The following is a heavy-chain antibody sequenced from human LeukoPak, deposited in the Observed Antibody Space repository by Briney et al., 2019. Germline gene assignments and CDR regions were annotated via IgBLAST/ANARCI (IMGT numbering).Heavy chain of an antibody. V-gene: IGHV6-1*01. D-gene: IGHD3-16*01. CDR2: TYYASKWYN. Sequence: SQTLSLTCAISGDSVSGNSVAWNWIRQSPSRGLEWLGRTYYASKWYNDYAISVRSRITVNPDTSKNQFSLQLNSVTPEDTAVYFCARGRSSAFDSWGQRTLVTVSS. CDR3: ARGRSSAFDS. CDR1: GDSVSGNSVA. J-gene: IGHJ4*02.